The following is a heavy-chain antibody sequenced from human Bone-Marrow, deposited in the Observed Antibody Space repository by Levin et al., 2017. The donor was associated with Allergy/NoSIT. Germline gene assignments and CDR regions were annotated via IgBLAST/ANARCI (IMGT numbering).Heavy chain of an antibody. J-gene: IGHJ6*02. CDR3: AKSYPSSSYYGMDV. CDR1: GFTFDDYT. CDR2: ISWDGGST. V-gene: IGHV3-43*01. Sequence: GGSLRLSCAASGFTFDDYTMHWVRQAPGKGLEWVSLISWDGGSTYYADSVKGRFTISRDNSKNSLYLQMNSLRTEDTALYYCAKSYPSSSYYGMDVWGQGTTVTVSS. D-gene: IGHD2-2*02.